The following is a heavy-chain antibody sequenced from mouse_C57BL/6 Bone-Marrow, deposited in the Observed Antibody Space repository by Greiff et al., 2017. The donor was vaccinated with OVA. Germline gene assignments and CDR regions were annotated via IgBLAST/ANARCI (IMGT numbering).Heavy chain of an antibody. V-gene: IGHV7-3*01. Sequence: EVKLMESGGGLVQPGGSLSLSCAASGFTFTDYYMSWVRQPPGKALEWLGFIRNKANGYTTEYSASVKGQFTISRDNSQSILYLQMNALRAEDSATYYCARYNGNWYFDVWGTGTTVTVSS. D-gene: IGHD2-1*01. CDR1: GFTFTDYY. CDR3: ARYNGNWYFDV. CDR2: IRNKANGYTT. J-gene: IGHJ1*03.